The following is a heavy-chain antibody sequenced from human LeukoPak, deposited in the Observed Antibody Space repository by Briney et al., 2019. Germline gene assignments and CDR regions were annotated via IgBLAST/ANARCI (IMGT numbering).Heavy chain of an antibody. CDR3: ARYRLLNSQFDF. V-gene: IGHV3-21*01. CDR2: ISSSSSYI. J-gene: IGHJ4*02. Sequence: GGSLRLSCAASGFTFSRYSMNWVRQAPGRGLEWVSSISSSSSYIYYADSAKGRFTISRDNAKNSLYLQMNSLRAEDTAVYYCARYRLLNSQFDFWGQGTLVTVSS. CDR1: GFTFSRYS. D-gene: IGHD3-16*02.